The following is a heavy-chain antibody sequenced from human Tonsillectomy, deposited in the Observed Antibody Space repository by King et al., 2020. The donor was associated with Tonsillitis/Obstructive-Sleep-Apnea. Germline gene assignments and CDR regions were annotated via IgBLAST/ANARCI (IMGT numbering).Heavy chain of an antibody. J-gene: IGHJ4*02. CDR2: IMSSSISI. CDR1: GVTFSSYN. D-gene: IGHD1-7*01. Sequence: VQLVETGGGLVQPGGSPRLSCAASGVTFSSYNMHWVGQAPGKGLGWVAYIMSSSISIYYADSVKVRFNIFRDNAKNSLYLQMNSLRDEDTALYYCARDSDILYTGTSSVDYWGQGTLVTVSS. V-gene: IGHV3-48*02. CDR3: ARDSDILYTGTSSVDY.